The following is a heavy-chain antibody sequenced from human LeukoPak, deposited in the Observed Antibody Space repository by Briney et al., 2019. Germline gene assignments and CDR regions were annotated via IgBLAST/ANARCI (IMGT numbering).Heavy chain of an antibody. CDR2: IKSKTDGGTT. Sequence: GGSLRLSCAASGSTFSNAWMSWVRQAPGKGLEWVGRIKSKTDGGTTDYAAPVKGRFTISRDDSKNTLYLQMNSLKTEDTAVYYCTTLYSSSWYDFWGQGTLVTVSS. CDR1: GSTFSNAW. V-gene: IGHV3-15*01. D-gene: IGHD6-13*01. J-gene: IGHJ5*01. CDR3: TTLYSSSWYDF.